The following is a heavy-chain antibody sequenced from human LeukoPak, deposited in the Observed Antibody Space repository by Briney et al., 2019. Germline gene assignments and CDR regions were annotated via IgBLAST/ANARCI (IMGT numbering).Heavy chain of an antibody. V-gene: IGHV4-39*01. Sequence: NPSDTLSLTCNVSGVAISSSSHYWAWIRQPGGKGLEWVGSSYYKGVTWFNPSLKCRVTISVDTWKNQFSLKMSSVTAADTAVYYCASHLYCSSTSCYAGGSYFQHWGQGTLVTVSS. J-gene: IGHJ1*01. D-gene: IGHD2-2*01. CDR1: GVAISSSSHY. CDR2: SYYKGVT. CDR3: ASHLYCSSTSCYAGGSYFQH.